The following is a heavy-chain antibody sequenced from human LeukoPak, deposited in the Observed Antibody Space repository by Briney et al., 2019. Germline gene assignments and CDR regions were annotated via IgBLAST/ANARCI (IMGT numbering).Heavy chain of an antibody. CDR1: GFTFSSYT. CDR2: IGGSASGT. Sequence: GRSLRLSCAASGFTFSSYTMSWVRQAPGNGLEWVSNIGGSASGTFYSESVKGRFTISRDNSKNTLYLQMNSLRAEDTAVYYCAKGGDGSYYSRADCWGQGTLVTVSS. D-gene: IGHD2-15*01. J-gene: IGHJ4*02. CDR3: AKGGDGSYYSRADC. V-gene: IGHV3-23*01.